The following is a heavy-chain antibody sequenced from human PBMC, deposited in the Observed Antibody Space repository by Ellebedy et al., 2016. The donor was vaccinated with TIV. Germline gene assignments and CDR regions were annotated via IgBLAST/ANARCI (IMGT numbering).Heavy chain of an antibody. Sequence: SETLSLXXTVSGGSISSGGFSWSWIRQTPGKGLEWIGSMYHSGSTYYNPSLKSRVTLSVDTSRNQLSLQVTSVTAADTAIYYCARMRSYGFSTPAYWGQGTLVTVSP. CDR3: ARMRSYGFSTPAY. V-gene: IGHV4-39*07. CDR1: GGSISSGGFS. CDR2: MYHSGST. D-gene: IGHD3-16*01. J-gene: IGHJ4*02.